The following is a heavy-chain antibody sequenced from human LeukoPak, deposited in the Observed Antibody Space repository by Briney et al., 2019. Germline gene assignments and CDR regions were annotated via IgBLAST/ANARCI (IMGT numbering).Heavy chain of an antibody. V-gene: IGHV1-69*05. D-gene: IGHD6-13*01. CDR3: ARACGQQLDGCFDY. CDR1: GGTFSSYA. CDR2: IIPIFGTA. Sequence: VASVKVSCKASGGTFSSYAISWVRQAPGQGLEWMGGIIPIFGTANYAQKFQGRVTITTDEFTSTAYMELSSLRSEDTAVYYCARACGQQLDGCFDYWGQGTLVTVSS. J-gene: IGHJ4*02.